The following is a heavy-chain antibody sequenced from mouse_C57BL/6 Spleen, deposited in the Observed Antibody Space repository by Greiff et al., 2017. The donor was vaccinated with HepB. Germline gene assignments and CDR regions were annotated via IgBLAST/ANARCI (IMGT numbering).Heavy chain of an antibody. J-gene: IGHJ3*01. D-gene: IGHD5-1*01. V-gene: IGHV1-4*01. CDR2: INPSSGYT. CDR1: GYTFTSYT. CDR3: ARSGSIYQGAY. Sequence: QVQLKESGAELARPGASVKMSCKASGYTFTSYTMHWVKQRPGQGLEWIGYINPSSGYTKYNQKFKDKATLTADKSSSTAYMQLSSLTSEDSAVYYCARSGSIYQGAYWGQGTLVTVSA.